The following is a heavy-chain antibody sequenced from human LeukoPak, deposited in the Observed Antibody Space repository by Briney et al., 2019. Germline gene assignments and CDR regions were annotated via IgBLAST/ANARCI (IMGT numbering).Heavy chain of an antibody. CDR2: IYHSGST. CDR3: ARGRSGGKGPSDY. J-gene: IGHJ4*02. Sequence: SETLSLTCALYGGSFSGYYWSWIRQPPGKGLEWIGEIYHSGSTNYTPSLKSRFTISRDTSKNQFSLMMSSVTAADTAVYYCARGRSGGKGPSDYWGQGTLVTVSS. D-gene: IGHD3-10*01. V-gene: IGHV4-34*01. CDR1: GGSFSGYY.